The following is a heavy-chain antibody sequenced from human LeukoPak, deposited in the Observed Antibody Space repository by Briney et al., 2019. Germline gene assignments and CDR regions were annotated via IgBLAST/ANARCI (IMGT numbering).Heavy chain of an antibody. CDR1: GFTVNTNY. CDR3: AREMLAAVAAQS. CDR2: IYSGGST. J-gene: IGHJ5*02. V-gene: IGHV3-53*01. D-gene: IGHD6-19*01. Sequence: GGSLRLSCAASGFTVNTNYMSWVRQAPGKGLEWVSVIYSGGSTYYADSVKGRFTISRDNAKNSLYLQMNSLRAEDTAVYYCAREMLAAVAAQSWGQGTLVTVSS.